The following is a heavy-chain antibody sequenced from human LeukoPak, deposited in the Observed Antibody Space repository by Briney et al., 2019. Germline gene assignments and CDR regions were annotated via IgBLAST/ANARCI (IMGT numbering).Heavy chain of an antibody. V-gene: IGHV3-48*04. J-gene: IGHJ3*02. CDR2: ISSSSSTL. CDR1: GFTFSSYS. D-gene: IGHD1-26*01. CDR3: ARRGGSYPIDDAFDI. Sequence: GGSLRLSCAASGFTFSSYSMNWVRQAPGKGLELVSYISSSSSTLYYADSVKGRFTISRDNAKNSLYLQMNSLRAEDTAVYYCARRGGSYPIDDAFDIWGQGTMVTVSS.